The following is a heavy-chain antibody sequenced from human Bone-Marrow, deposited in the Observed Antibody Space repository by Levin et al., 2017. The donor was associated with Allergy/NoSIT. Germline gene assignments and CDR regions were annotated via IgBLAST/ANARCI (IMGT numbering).Heavy chain of an antibody. Sequence: GGSLRLSCAASGFTFSNFGMHWIRQAPGKGLEWVAYIPYDSFGIYYSDSVKGRFTISRDNFKNTLYLQMTSLRPEDTAVFYCEAGRDAFDIWGQGTMISVSS. D-gene: IGHD6-19*01. CDR3: EAGRDAFDI. CDR1: GFTFSNFG. J-gene: IGHJ3*02. CDR2: IPYDSFGI. V-gene: IGHV3-30*02.